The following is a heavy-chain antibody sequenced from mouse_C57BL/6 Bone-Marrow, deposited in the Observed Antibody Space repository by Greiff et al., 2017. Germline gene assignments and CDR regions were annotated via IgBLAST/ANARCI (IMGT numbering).Heavy chain of an antibody. V-gene: IGHV1-69*01. CDR3: ARLYWYFDV. CDR1: GYTFTSYW. Sequence: QVQLQQPGAELVMPGASVKLSCKASGYTFTSYWMHWVKQRPGHGLEWIGEIDPSDSYTNYNQKFKGKSTLTVDKSSSTAYMQLSSLTSEDSAVYYCARLYWYFDVWGTGTTVTVSS. CDR2: IDPSDSYT. J-gene: IGHJ1*03.